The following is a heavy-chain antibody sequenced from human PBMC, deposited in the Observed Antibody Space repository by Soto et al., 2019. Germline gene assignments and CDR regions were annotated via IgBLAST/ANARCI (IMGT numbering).Heavy chain of an antibody. Sequence: PGESLKISCKGSGYSFTSYWIGWVRQMPGKGLEWMGIIYPGDSDTRYSPSFQGQVTISADKSISTAYLQWRSPKAPDTAMSYCTRQGSALGSWGRETMVSVSS. CDR3: TRQGSALGS. CDR2: IYPGDSDT. V-gene: IGHV5-51*01. CDR1: GYSFTSYW. J-gene: IGHJ3*02. D-gene: IGHD3-10*01.